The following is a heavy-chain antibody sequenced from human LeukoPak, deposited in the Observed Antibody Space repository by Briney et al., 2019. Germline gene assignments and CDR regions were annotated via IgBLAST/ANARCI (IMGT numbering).Heavy chain of an antibody. J-gene: IGHJ4*02. CDR1: GFTFSNYA. V-gene: IGHV3-23*01. CDR2: ISTSSDST. Sequence: GGSLRLSCVMSGFTFSNYAMNWVRQAPGKGLEWVSDISTSSDSTYHIESVRGRFTISRDNSKNTLYLQMNSLRVDDTAVYYCASELYGGVFDNWGQGTLVTVSS. D-gene: IGHD4/OR15-4a*01. CDR3: ASELYGGVFDN.